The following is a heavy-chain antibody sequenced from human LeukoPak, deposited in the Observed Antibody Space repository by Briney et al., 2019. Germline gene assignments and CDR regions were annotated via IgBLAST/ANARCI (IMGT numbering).Heavy chain of an antibody. CDR1: GFIFRSYG. J-gene: IGHJ6*03. CDR3: AKDGDCSSTSCYYDYYYMDV. V-gene: IGHV3-30*18. D-gene: IGHD2-2*01. CDR2: ISYDGSDK. Sequence: PGGSLRLSCAASGFIFRSYGMHWVRQAPGKGLEWVALISYDGSDKYYADSVKGRFTISRDNSNNTLYLQMHSLRAEDTAVYYCAKDGDCSSTSCYYDYYYMDVWGKGTTVTISS.